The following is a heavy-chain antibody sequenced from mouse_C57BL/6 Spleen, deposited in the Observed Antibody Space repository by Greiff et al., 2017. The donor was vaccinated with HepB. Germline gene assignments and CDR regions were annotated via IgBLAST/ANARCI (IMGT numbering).Heavy chain of an antibody. J-gene: IGHJ1*03. V-gene: IGHV1-50*01. CDR3: ATVVATGDHWYFDV. CDR2: IDPSDSYT. CDR1: GYTFTSYW. D-gene: IGHD1-1*01. Sequence: QVQLQQPGAELVKPGASVKLSCKASGYTFTSYWMQWVKQRPGQGLEWIGEIDPSDSYTNYNQKFKGKATLTVDTSSSTAYMQLSSLTSEDSAVYYCATVVATGDHWYFDVWGTGTTVTVSS.